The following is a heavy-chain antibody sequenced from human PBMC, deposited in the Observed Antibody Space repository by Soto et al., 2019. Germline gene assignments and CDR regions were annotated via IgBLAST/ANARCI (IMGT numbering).Heavy chain of an antibody. CDR3: AREAYSYGFGGFDY. V-gene: IGHV4-61*01. J-gene: IGHJ4*02. Sequence: PSETLSLTCTVSGGSVSSGSYYWSWIRQPPGKGLEWIGYIYYSGSTNYNPSLKSRVTISVDTSKNQFSLKLSSVTAADTAVYYCAREAYSYGFGGFDYWGQGTLVTVSS. CDR1: GGSVSSGSYY. CDR2: IYYSGST. D-gene: IGHD5-18*01.